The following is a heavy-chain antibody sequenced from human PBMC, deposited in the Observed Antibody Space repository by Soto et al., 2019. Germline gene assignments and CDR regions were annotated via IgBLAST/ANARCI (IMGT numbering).Heavy chain of an antibody. D-gene: IGHD5-12*01. CDR1: GYSFTSYW. CDR3: ARSGPAAYSGYDYYFDY. V-gene: IGHV5-51*01. J-gene: IGHJ4*02. CDR2: IYPGDSDT. Sequence: PGESLKISCKGSGYSFTSYWIGWVRQMPGKGLEWMGIIYPGDSDTRYSPSFQGQVTISADKSISTAYLQWSSLKASDTAMYYCARSGPAAYSGYDYYFDYWGQGTLVTVSS.